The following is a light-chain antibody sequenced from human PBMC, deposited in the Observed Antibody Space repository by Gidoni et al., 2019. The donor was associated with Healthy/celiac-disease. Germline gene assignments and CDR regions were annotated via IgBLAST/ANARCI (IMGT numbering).Light chain of an antibody. Sequence: QSALTQPRSVSGSPGQSVTISCAGTSSDVGGFNYVSWYQQHPGRAPKLIIFDVSKRPSGVPGRFSGSKSGNTASLTISGLQDEDEADYYCCSYAGTFYVFGTGTTVNVL. CDR1: SSDVGGFNY. V-gene: IGLV2-11*01. CDR2: DVS. CDR3: CSYAGTFYV. J-gene: IGLJ1*01.